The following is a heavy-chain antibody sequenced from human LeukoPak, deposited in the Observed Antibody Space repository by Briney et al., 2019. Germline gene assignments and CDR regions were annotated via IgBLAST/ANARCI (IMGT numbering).Heavy chain of an antibody. Sequence: GGSLRLSCAASGFNFGTSSMNWVRQTPGKGLEWISYISSSSTTIYYADSVKGRFTNSRDNAKNSLDLQMNSLRDEDTAVYYCARGRSGWYFDLWGRGTLVTVSS. J-gene: IGHJ2*01. V-gene: IGHV3-48*02. CDR1: GFNFGTSS. D-gene: IGHD3-10*01. CDR3: ARGRSGWYFDL. CDR2: ISSSSTTI.